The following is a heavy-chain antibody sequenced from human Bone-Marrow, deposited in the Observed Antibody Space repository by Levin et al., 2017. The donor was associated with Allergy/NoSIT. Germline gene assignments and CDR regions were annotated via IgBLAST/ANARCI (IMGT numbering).Heavy chain of an antibody. V-gene: IGHV4-34*01. J-gene: IGHJ5*02. Sequence: SQTLSLTCDVYGGSFSGYYWTWIRQPPGKGLEWIGEINRDGGTNYDPSPKTRLTISVDTSKNQYSLKLTSVTAADTAVYYCARFPGQYSYGSGIKGWLDPWGQGTLVTVSS. CDR1: GGSFSGYY. CDR2: INRDGGT. CDR3: ARFPGQYSYGSGIKGWLDP. D-gene: IGHD3-10*01.